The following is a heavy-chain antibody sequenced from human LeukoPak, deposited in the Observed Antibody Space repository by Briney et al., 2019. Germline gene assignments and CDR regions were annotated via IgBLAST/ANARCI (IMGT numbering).Heavy chain of an antibody. CDR3: AKDQGSGITYFDY. V-gene: IGHV3-23*01. D-gene: IGHD3-10*01. Sequence: GGSLRLSCAASGFTFSSYAMSCVRQAPGKGLEWVSAISGRGGSTYYADSVKGRFTISRDNSKNTLYLQMNRLRAEDTAVYYCAKDQGSGITYFDYWGQGTRVTVSA. CDR2: ISGRGGST. CDR1: GFTFSSYA. J-gene: IGHJ4*02.